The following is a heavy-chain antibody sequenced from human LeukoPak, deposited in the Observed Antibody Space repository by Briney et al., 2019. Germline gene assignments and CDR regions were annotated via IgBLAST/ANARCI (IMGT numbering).Heavy chain of an antibody. J-gene: IGHJ3*02. Sequence: GGSLRLSCAASGFTFSSYGMHWVRQAPGKGLEWVAFIRYDGSNKYYADSVKGRFTISRDNSKNTLYLQMNSLRAEDTAVYYCAKDHPYMDGGDGDAFDIWGQGTMVTVSS. CDR2: IRYDGSNK. V-gene: IGHV3-30*02. CDR1: GFTFSSYG. D-gene: IGHD2-21*02. CDR3: AKDHPYMDGGDGDAFDI.